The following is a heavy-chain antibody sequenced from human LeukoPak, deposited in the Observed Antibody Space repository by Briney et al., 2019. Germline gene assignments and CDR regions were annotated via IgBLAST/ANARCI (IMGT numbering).Heavy chain of an antibody. J-gene: IGHJ4*02. Sequence: GGSLRLSCAASGFTFDDYGMSWVRQAPGNGLEWASGINWNGGSTGYADSVKGRFTISRDNAKNSLYLQMNSLRAEDTALYYCAREGARGYCSSTSCYPDYWGQGTLVTVSS. CDR1: GFTFDDYG. CDR3: AREGARGYCSSTSCYPDY. CDR2: INWNGGST. D-gene: IGHD2-2*01. V-gene: IGHV3-20*04.